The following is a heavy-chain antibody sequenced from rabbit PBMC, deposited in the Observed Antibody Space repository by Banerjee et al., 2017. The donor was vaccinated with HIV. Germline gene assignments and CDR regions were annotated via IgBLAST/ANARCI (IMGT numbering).Heavy chain of an antibody. CDR1: GFDFSSDYY. Sequence: QEQLEESGGDLVQPEGSLTLTCTASGFDFSSDYYIWWVRQAPGKGLEWIACIDTGSSGSTNYASWAKGRFTITSNTNQNTVTLQMTSLTAADTATYFCARDNDGYGLSRLDLWGPGTLVTVS. D-gene: IGHD3-1*01. CDR2: IDTGSSGST. V-gene: IGHV1S45*01. CDR3: ARDNDGYGLSRLDL. J-gene: IGHJ3*01.